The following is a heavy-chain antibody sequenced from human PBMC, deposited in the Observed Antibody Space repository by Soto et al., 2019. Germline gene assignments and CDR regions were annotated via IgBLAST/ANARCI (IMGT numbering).Heavy chain of an antibody. V-gene: IGHV3-49*03. Sequence: AGWSLRLSCTASGFTFGDYAMSLFRQAPGKGLEWVGFIRSKAYGGTTEYAASVKGRFTISRDDSKSIAYLQMNSLKTEDTAVYYCTRDRGGGFYYYGMEVWGEGTKVTVSS. J-gene: IGHJ6*02. CDR2: IRSKAYGGTT. CDR3: TRDRGGGFYYYGMEV. CDR1: GFTFGDYA. D-gene: IGHD2-15*01.